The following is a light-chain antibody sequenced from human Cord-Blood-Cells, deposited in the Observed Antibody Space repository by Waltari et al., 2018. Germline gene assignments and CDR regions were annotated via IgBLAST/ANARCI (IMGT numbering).Light chain of an antibody. V-gene: IGKV3-11*01. CDR2: DAS. J-gene: IGKJ4*01. Sequence: EIVLTQSPATLSLSPGERATLSCRASQSVSSYLAWYQQKPGQAPRLLIYDASNRATGIPARFIGSGSGTDFTLTISSLEPEDFAVYYGQQRSNWLTFGGGTKVEIK. CDR3: QQRSNWLT. CDR1: QSVSSY.